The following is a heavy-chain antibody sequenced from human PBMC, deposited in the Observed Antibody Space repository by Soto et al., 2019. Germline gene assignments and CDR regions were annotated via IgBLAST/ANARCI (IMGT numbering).Heavy chain of an antibody. CDR1: GFTFSNDW. J-gene: IGHJ4*02. D-gene: IGHD6-25*01. V-gene: IGHV3-15*01. CDR2: IKTVTDGGTT. Sequence: EVQLVESGGGLAKPGGSLRLSCAASGFTFSNDWMNWVRQAPGKGLEWVARIKTVTDGGTTDYAAPVKGRFFISRDDSKSTLYLQMNSLKTEDTAIYYCMTHAVIYSRGHLGQGTLVTVAS. CDR3: MTHAVIYSRGH.